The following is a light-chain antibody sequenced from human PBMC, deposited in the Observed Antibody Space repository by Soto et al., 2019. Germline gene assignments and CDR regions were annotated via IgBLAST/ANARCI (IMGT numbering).Light chain of an antibody. V-gene: IGKV3-11*01. CDR3: QQRRNWPIN. J-gene: IGKJ5*01. CDR2: DAT. Sequence: EIVLTQYPGTLSLSPGERATLSCRASQGVSRHLAWYQQKPGQAPRLLIYDATTRATGIPARFSGSGSGTDFTLSISSLEPDDFAVYYCQQRRNWPINFGQGTRLEIK. CDR1: QGVSRH.